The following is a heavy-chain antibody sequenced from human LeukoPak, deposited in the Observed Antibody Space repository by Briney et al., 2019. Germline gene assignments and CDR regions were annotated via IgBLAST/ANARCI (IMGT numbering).Heavy chain of an antibody. Sequence: SETLSLTCAVYGGSFSGYYWSWIRQPPGKGLEWIGEINHSGSTNYNPSLKSRVTISVDTSKNQFSLKLSSVTAADTAVHYCARMGAAAGDYWGQGTLVTVSS. J-gene: IGHJ4*02. CDR1: GGSFSGYY. CDR3: ARMGAAAGDY. CDR2: INHSGST. V-gene: IGHV4-34*01. D-gene: IGHD6-13*01.